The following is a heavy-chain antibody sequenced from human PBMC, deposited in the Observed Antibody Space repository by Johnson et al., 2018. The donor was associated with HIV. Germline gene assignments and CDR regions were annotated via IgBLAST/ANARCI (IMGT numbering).Heavy chain of an antibody. Sequence: MLLVESGGGLVKPGGSLRLSCAASGFTFSNAWMSWVRQAPGKGLEWVGRIKSKTDGGTTDYAAPVKGRFTISRYDSKNTLYLQMNSLKTEDTAVYYCTTWPYYDDTSEDAFDIWGQGTMVTVSS. V-gene: IGHV3-15*01. CDR3: TTWPYYDDTSEDAFDI. CDR1: GFTFSNAW. CDR2: IKSKTDGGTT. J-gene: IGHJ3*02. D-gene: IGHD3-22*01.